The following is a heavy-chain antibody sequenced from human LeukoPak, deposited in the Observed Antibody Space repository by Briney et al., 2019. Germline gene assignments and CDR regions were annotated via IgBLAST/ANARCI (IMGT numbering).Heavy chain of an antibody. D-gene: IGHD5-24*01. V-gene: IGHV1-69*04. CDR2: IIPILGIA. J-gene: IGHJ4*02. Sequence: GSSVKVSCKASGGTFSSYAISWVRQAPGQGLEWMGRIIPILGIANYAQKFQGRVTITADKSTSTAYMEPSSLRSEDTAVYYCASNKMATPDHLDYWGQGTLVTVSS. CDR1: GGTFSSYA. CDR3: ASNKMATPDHLDY.